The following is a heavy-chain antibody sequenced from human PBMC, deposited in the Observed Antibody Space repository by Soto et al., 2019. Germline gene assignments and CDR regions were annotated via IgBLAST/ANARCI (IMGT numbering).Heavy chain of an antibody. Sequence: GASVKVSCKASGYTFTSYGISWVRQAPGQGLEWMGGISPYFGNTNYAQKFQGRVTITADESTSTAYMELSSLRSEDTAVYYCARATGTHMDWFDPWGQGTLVTVSS. CDR2: ISPYFGNT. V-gene: IGHV1-69*13. CDR1: GYTFTSYG. D-gene: IGHD1-1*01. CDR3: ARATGTHMDWFDP. J-gene: IGHJ5*02.